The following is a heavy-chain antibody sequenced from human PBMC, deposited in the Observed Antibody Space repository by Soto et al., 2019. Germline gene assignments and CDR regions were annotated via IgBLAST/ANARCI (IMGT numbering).Heavy chain of an antibody. CDR2: IRSKANSNTI. Sequence: GSLRLSLEASRFTFSDSAIHWVLPASVKWLEVVGRIRSKANSNTIAYAASVKGRFIISRDDPKNTAYLQMNSLKTEDTAVYYCTPDRVAGYCSSSSCYAFWGQGTLVTVS. V-gene: IGHV3-73*01. CDR3: TPDRVAGYCSSSSCYAF. J-gene: IGHJ4*02. CDR1: RFTFSDSA. D-gene: IGHD2-2*01.